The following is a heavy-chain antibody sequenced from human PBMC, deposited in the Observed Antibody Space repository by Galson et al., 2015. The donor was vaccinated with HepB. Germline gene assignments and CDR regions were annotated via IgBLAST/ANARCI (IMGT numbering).Heavy chain of an antibody. J-gene: IGHJ4*02. V-gene: IGHV1-58*01. CDR3: AARSREWELLRPDY. D-gene: IGHD1-26*01. CDR2: IVVGSGNT. CDR1: GFTFTSSA. Sequence: SVKVSCKASGFTFTSSAVQWVRQARGQRLEWIGWIVVGSGNTNYAQKFQERVTFTRDMSTSTAYMELSSLRSEVTAVYYCAARSREWELLRPDYWGQGTLVTVSS.